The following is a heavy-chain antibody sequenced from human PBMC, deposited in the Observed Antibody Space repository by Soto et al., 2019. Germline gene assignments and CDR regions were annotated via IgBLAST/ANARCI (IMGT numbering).Heavy chain of an antibody. V-gene: IGHV4-39*01. J-gene: IGHJ4*02. CDR2: IHYSGST. CDR3: ARRSSTAGATIFDY. CDR1: GGSISRSSYY. Sequence: QLQLQESGPGLVKPSETLSLTCTVSGGSISRSSYYWGWIRQPPGKGLEWIGSIHYSGSTYYNPSLKSRVTISVDTSKNQFSLKLSSVTAADTAVYYCARRSSTAGATIFDYWGQGTLVTVSS. D-gene: IGHD5-12*01.